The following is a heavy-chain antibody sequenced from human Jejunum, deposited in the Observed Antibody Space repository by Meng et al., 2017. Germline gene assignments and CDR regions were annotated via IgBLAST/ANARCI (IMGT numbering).Heavy chain of an antibody. D-gene: IGHD6-13*01. Sequence: SGPPLVKPTRTLTLTCTFSGFSLSTGGVGVGWIRQPPGKALECLALIYWDDDKRYNPSLKNRLSITKETSKNQVVLSMTNMDTVDTATDYCAHRLAYSSNYYVGWFDPWGQGTLVTVSS. V-gene: IGHV2-5*02. J-gene: IGHJ5*02. CDR2: IYWDDDK. CDR1: GFSLSTGGVG. CDR3: AHRLAYSSNYYVGWFDP.